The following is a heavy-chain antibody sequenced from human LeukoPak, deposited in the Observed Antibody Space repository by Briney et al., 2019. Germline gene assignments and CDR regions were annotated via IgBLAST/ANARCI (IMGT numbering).Heavy chain of an antibody. J-gene: IGHJ4*02. CDR1: GFTFSSYA. D-gene: IGHD3-10*01. Sequence: GGSLRLSCAASGFTFSSYAMHWVRQAPGKGLEWVAVISYDGSNKYYADSVKGRFTISRDNSKNTLYLQMNSLRAEDTAVYYCTPYWLNSLRGNWGQGTLVIVSS. CDR2: ISYDGSNK. V-gene: IGHV3-30-3*02. CDR3: TPYWLNSLRGN.